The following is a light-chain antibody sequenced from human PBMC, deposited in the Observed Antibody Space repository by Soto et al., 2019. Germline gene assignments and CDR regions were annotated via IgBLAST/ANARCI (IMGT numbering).Light chain of an antibody. CDR2: TNN. Sequence: QTVVTQSPSASGTPGQRVTISCSGSSSNIGSNTVNWYQQLPGTAPKLLIYTNNQRPSGVPDRFSGSKSGTSASLAISGLQSEDEADYYCVTWDDSLNGWVFGGGTKLTVL. J-gene: IGLJ3*02. CDR1: SSNIGSNT. V-gene: IGLV1-44*01. CDR3: VTWDDSLNGWV.